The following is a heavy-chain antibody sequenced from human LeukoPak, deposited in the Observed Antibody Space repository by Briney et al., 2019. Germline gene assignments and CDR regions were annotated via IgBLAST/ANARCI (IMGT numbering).Heavy chain of an antibody. J-gene: IGHJ4*02. Sequence: SVKVSCKASGGTFSSYAISWVRHAPGQGLEWMGGIIPIFGTANYAQKFQGRVPITADESTSSAYMGLSSLRSEDTAVYYCARGWNIVVVPAGAYESYFDYWGQGTLVTVSS. V-gene: IGHV1-69*13. CDR1: GGTFSSYA. CDR2: IIPIFGTA. D-gene: IGHD2-2*01. CDR3: ARGWNIVVVPAGAYESYFDY.